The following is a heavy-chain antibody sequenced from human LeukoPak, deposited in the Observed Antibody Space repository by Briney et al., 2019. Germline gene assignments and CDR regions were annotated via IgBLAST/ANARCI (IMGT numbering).Heavy chain of an antibody. J-gene: IGHJ6*01. D-gene: IGHD1-14*01. V-gene: IGHV3-66*01. CDR1: GFTVSSNY. Sequence: GGSLRLSCAASGFTVSSNYMSWVRQAPGKGLEWVSVIYSGGSTYYADSVKGRFTISRDNSKNTLYLQMNSLRAEDTAVYYCARDSPPPRILPKYYGMDVWGQGTTVTVS. CDR3: ARDSPPPRILPKYYGMDV. CDR2: IYSGGST.